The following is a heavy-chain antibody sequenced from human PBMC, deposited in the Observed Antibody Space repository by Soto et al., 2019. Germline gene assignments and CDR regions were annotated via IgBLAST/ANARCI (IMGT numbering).Heavy chain of an antibody. V-gene: IGHV4-59*01. D-gene: IGHD2-15*01. CDR3: ARTIVVVVAATLWFDP. CDR2: IYYSGST. Sequence: QVQLQASGPGLVKPSETLSLTCTVSGGSISSYYWSWIRQPPGKGLEWIGYIYYSGSTNYNPSLKRRLTISVETSKNQFSLKLSSVTAADTAVYYCARTIVVVVAATLWFDPWGQGTLVTVSS. J-gene: IGHJ5*02. CDR1: GGSISSYY.